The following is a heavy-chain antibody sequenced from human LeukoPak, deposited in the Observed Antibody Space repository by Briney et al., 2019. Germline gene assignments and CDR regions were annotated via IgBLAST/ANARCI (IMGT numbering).Heavy chain of an antibody. CDR1: GGSISGDH. D-gene: IGHD1-26*01. CDR3: ARHAYGGTHTYGLDI. CDR2: IYYSGSS. J-gene: IGHJ3*02. Sequence: SETLSLTCTVSGGSISGDHWNWIRQPPGKGLEWIGYIYYSGSSNYNPSLRSRVTISVDTSKNQFSLNLSSVTAADTAVYYCARHAYGGTHTYGLDIWGQGTMVTVSS. V-gene: IGHV4-59*08.